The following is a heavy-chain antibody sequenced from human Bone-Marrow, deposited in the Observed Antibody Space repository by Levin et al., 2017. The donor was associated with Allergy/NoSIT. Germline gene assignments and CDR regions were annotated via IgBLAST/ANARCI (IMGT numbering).Heavy chain of an antibody. CDR1: GFIVSTYD. Sequence: GGSLRLSCAASGFIVSTYDIHWVRQVVGKGLEWVAEIGTASDSYYSDSVKGRFIISRENSKNSVYLQMNSLGDGDTAMYFCARDSYRNGVDVWGQGTTVTVSS. CDR2: IGTASDS. J-gene: IGHJ6*02. D-gene: IGHD2-2*01. V-gene: IGHV3-13*01. CDR3: ARDSYRNGVDV.